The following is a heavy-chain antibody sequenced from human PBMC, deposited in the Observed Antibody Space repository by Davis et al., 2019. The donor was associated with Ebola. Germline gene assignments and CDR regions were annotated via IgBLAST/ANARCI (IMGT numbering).Heavy chain of an antibody. CDR2: ISGSGGST. J-gene: IGHJ5*02. V-gene: IGHV3-23*01. Sequence: GESLKISCAASGFTFSSYAMSWVRQAPGKGLEWVSAISGSGGSTYYADPVKGRFTISRDNSKNTLYLQMNSLRAEDTAVYYCARDLSSSWAWGWFDPWGQGTLVTVSS. CDR1: GFTFSSYA. D-gene: IGHD6-13*01. CDR3: ARDLSSSWAWGWFDP.